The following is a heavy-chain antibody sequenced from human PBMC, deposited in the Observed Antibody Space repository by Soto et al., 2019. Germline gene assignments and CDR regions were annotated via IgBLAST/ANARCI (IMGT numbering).Heavy chain of an antibody. CDR2: IYAGDSET. CDR3: TRHTSDRYGSEY. CDR1: GYSFISYW. D-gene: IGHD5-18*01. J-gene: IGHJ4*02. Sequence: GEYRKISCKGSGYSFISYWIGWVRQMPGKGLELMGIIYAGDSETRYSPSFQGQVSISVDKSMNTAYLQWSSLKASDTAMYYCTRHTSDRYGSEYWGQGTLVTVSS. V-gene: IGHV5-51*01.